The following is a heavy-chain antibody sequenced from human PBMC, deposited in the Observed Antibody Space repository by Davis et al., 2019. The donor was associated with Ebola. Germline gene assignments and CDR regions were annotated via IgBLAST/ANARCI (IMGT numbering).Heavy chain of an antibody. V-gene: IGHV6-1*01. CDR2: TYFTFKWYN. CDR1: GNTVSSNSAA. CDR3: ARGWLRSAFDQ. D-gene: IGHD5-12*01. J-gene: IGHJ4*02. Sequence: PSEPLSLTCPIPGNTVSSNSAACNWIRQSPSRGLEWLGRTYFTFKWYNDYAVSVKSRIIINPDTSKNQFSLQLNSVTPEDTAVYYCARGWLRSAFDQWGQGTLVTVSS.